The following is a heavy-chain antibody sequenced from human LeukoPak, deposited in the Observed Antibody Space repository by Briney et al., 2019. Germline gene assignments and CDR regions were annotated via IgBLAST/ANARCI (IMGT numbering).Heavy chain of an antibody. Sequence: SESLSLTCTVSGGSMNNYYWTWIRQPPGKALEWIGYIYYSGSTSYNPSLKSRVTISIDTSKNQFSLKLSSVTAADTAVYYCARPRAQWLGNDGFDMWGQGTLVTVS. D-gene: IGHD6-19*01. CDR2: IYYSGST. CDR1: GGSMNNYY. CDR3: ARPRAQWLGNDGFDM. V-gene: IGHV4-59*08. J-gene: IGHJ3*02.